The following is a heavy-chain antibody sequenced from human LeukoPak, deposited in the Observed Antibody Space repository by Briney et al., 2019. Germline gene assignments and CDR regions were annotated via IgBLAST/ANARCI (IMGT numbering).Heavy chain of an antibody. D-gene: IGHD3-10*01. J-gene: IGHJ5*02. V-gene: IGHV4-38-2*02. Sequence: SETLSLTCTVSGYSISSGYYWAWIRQPPGKGLEWIGSIYHSGSTYYNPSLKSRVTISVDTSKSQFSLKLSSVTAADTAVYYCARALWFGELYWFDPWGQGTLVTVSS. CDR3: ARALWFGELYWFDP. CDR1: GYSISSGYY. CDR2: IYHSGST.